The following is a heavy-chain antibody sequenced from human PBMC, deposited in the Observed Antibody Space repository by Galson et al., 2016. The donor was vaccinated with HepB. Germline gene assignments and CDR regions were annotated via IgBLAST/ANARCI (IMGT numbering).Heavy chain of an antibody. CDR3: ARDPLAL. CDR1: GYTFIDYA. J-gene: IGHJ4*02. V-gene: IGHV7-4-1*02. Sequence: SVKVSCKASGYTFIDYAMNWVRQAPGQGLEWVGWIITNNGDATYAQGFTGRFVFSMDTSVSTAFLQLSSLKVDDTAVYYCARDPLALWGQGTLVTVSS. CDR2: IITNNGDA.